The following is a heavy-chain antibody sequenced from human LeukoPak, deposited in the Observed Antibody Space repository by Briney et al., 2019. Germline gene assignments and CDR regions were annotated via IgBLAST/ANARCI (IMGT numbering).Heavy chain of an antibody. CDR3: ARDERFLEWLHHYYYYYMDV. CDR2: IKQDGSEK. V-gene: IGHV3-7*01. CDR1: GFTFSSYW. Sequence: PEGSLRLSCAASGFTFSSYWMSWVRRAPGKGLEWVANIKQDGSEKYYVDSVKGRFTISRDNAKNSLYLQMNSLRAEDTAVYYCARDERFLEWLHHYYYYYMDVWGKGTAVTVSS. J-gene: IGHJ6*03. D-gene: IGHD3-3*01.